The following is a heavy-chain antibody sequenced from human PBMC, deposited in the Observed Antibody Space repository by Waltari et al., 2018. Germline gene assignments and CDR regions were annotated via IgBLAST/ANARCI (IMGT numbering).Heavy chain of an antibody. D-gene: IGHD6-13*01. CDR3: ATANASAGND. J-gene: IGHJ4*02. CDR2: VTPQGSAQ. Sequence: VQLVASGGGLVKPGGSLRLSCAAYGFIFSSQWMRWIRRAPGKGLGGVDNVTPQGSAQCYVESVRGRFPSCRHNCESLLYLPRRSPRVHGTPVYYCATANASAGNDWGQGTLVSFSS. V-gene: IGHV3-7*01. CDR1: GFIFSSQW.